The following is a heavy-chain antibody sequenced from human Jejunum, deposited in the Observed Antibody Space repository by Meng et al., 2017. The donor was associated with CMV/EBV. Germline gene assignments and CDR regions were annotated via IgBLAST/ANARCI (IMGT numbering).Heavy chain of an antibody. CDR3: ARGCYTSSCYRGSFEY. V-gene: IGHV4-39*07. J-gene: IGHJ4*02. D-gene: IGHD2-2*02. CDR1: MSSSSYY. Sequence: MSSSSYYRGWMRQSPGKGLEWIGTINYSGNLYYSPSLGSRITISLDTSKKQFSLRLNSVTAADTAVYHCARGCYTSSCYRGSFEYWGQGKLVTVSS. CDR2: INYSGNL.